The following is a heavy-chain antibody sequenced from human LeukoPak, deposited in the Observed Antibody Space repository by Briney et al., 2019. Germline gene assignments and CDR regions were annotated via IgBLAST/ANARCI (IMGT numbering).Heavy chain of an antibody. Sequence: PGGSLRLSCAASGFTVSSNYMNWVRQAPGKGLEWVSVIHSGNSTYYSCSGKGRFTISRDNSTNTLYPQMNSLRAADTAVYYCARELRERGTYYGTFDYWGQGTLVTVSS. CDR2: IHSGNST. CDR1: GFTVSSNY. D-gene: IGHD1-26*01. J-gene: IGHJ4*02. CDR3: ARELRERGTYYGTFDY. V-gene: IGHV3-66*02.